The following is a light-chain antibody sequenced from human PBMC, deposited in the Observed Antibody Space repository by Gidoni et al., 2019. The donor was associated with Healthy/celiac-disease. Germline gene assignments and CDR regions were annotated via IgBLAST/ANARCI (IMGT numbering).Light chain of an antibody. V-gene: IGKV3-15*01. J-gene: IGKJ2*03. CDR3: QQYNNWPPMSS. CDR1: QSVSSN. Sequence: EIVMTQSPATLSVSPGERATLSCRASQSVSSNLAWYQQKPGQAPRLLIYGASTRATGIPARFSGSGSGTEFTLTISSLQSEDFAVYYCQQYNNWPPMSSFXQXTKLEI. CDR2: GAS.